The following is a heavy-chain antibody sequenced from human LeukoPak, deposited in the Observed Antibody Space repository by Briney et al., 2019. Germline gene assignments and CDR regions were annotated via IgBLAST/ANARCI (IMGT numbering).Heavy chain of an antibody. CDR2: IYYTGTT. Sequence: PSETLSLTCTVSGGSISSGDYYWSWIRQPPGKGLEWIGYIYYTGTTNYNPSLKSRLTISVDMSKNQFSLNLSSMTAADTAVYYCARVGRTEEGGYSYYYIDVWGYGTTVTVSS. CDR1: GGSISSGDYY. D-gene: IGHD4-11*01. J-gene: IGHJ6*03. CDR3: ARVGRTEEGGYSYYYIDV. V-gene: IGHV4-61*08.